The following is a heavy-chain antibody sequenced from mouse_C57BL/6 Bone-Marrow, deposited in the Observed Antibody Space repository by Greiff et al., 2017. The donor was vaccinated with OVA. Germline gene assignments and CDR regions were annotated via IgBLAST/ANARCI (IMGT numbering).Heavy chain of an antibody. CDR2: IDPSYSYT. D-gene: IGHD1-1*01. Sequence: QVQLQQPGAELVMPGASVKLSCKASGYTFTSYWMHWVKQRPGQGLEWIGEIDPSYSYTNYNQKFKGKSTLTVDKSSSTAYMQLSSLTSEDSAVYYCARSDYYGSSYWYFDVWGTGTTVTVSS. J-gene: IGHJ1*03. V-gene: IGHV1-69*01. CDR3: ARSDYYGSSYWYFDV. CDR1: GYTFTSYW.